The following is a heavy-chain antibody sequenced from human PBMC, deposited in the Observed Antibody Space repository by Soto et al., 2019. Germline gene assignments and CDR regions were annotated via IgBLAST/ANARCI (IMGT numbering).Heavy chain of an antibody. CDR2: ISPSGGDT. J-gene: IGHJ4*02. Sequence: VQLVQSGAEVKKPGASVKVSCKASGYSFTTFDVAWVRQAPGQGLEWMGWISPSGGDTKYAQQFQGRVTMSTDTSTSTAYLELRSLRSDDTAVYYCARDTPSFDYWGQGTLVTVSS. CDR3: ARDTPSFDY. V-gene: IGHV1-18*01. CDR1: GYSFTTFD.